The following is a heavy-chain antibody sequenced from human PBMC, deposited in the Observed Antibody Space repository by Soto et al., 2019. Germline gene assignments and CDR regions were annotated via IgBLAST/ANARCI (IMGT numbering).Heavy chain of an antibody. V-gene: IGHV4-59*01. D-gene: IGHD6-13*01. Sequence: SETLSLTCTVSGGSISSYYWTWIRQPPGKGLEWVGYVYYSGTTYYNPSLQSRVTLSVDTFSLKVKSVTAADTAIYYCARAGSTWRYFFDYWGQGSLVTVSS. CDR2: VYYSGTT. CDR1: GGSISSYY. CDR3: ARAGSTWRYFFDY. J-gene: IGHJ4*02.